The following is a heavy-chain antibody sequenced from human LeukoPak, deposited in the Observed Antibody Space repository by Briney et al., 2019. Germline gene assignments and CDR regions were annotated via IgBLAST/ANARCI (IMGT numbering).Heavy chain of an antibody. CDR1: GFTFITYS. V-gene: IGHV3-21*01. J-gene: IGHJ6*03. Sequence: NPGGSLRLSCAASGFTFITYSINWVRQAPGKGLEWVSSISTNSSYIYYADSVKGRFTISRDNAKNSLYLQMNSLRAEDTAVYYCARGLISQYYYGSGSYAVRDDYYYYMDVWGKGTTVTISS. CDR3: ARGLISQYYYGSGSYAVRDDYYYYMDV. D-gene: IGHD3-10*01. CDR2: ISTNSSYI.